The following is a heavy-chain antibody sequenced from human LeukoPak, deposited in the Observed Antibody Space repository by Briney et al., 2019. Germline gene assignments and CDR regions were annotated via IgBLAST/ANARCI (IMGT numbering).Heavy chain of an antibody. D-gene: IGHD3-10*01. CDR1: GGSYSGYY. Sequence: SETLSLTCAVYGGSYSGYYWSWIRQPPGKGLEWIGEINHSGSTNYNPSLKSRVTISVDTSKNQFSLKLSSVTAADTAVYYCARGRAMVREYKVYYYYGMDVWGKGTTVTVSS. CDR2: INHSGST. J-gene: IGHJ6*04. V-gene: IGHV4-34*01. CDR3: ARGRAMVREYKVYYYYGMDV.